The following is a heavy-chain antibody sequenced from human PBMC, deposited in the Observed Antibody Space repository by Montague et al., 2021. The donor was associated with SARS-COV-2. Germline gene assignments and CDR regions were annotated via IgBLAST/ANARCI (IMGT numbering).Heavy chain of an antibody. CDR2: IFYTGST. Sequence: SETLSLICSVSGGSTSNYYWTWIRQSPGKGLRWIGYIFYTGSTKFNPSLKSRVSMSLDTSKNHFSLRLSAVTAADTARYYCARAQNICFIANCVNYFDLWGLGALVTVSS. J-gene: IGHJ4*02. CDR1: GGSTSNYY. D-gene: IGHD2-15*01. CDR3: ARAQNICFIANCVNYFDL. V-gene: IGHV4-59*01.